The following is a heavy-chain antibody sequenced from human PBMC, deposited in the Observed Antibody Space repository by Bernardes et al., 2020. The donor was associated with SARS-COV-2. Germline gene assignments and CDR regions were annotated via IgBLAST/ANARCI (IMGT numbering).Heavy chain of an antibody. Sequence: GGSLRLSCAASGFTFTSYAMSWVRQAPGKGLEWVSVSSYTGDTTYYTDSVKGRFAISRDNSKNTLYLRLNSLRAEDTAVYYCAKGAGKYIVSDANGRYFDYWGQGTLVTVSS. CDR2: SSYTGDTT. V-gene: IGHV3-23*01. CDR3: AKGAGKYIVSDANGRYFDY. J-gene: IGHJ4*02. D-gene: IGHD2-2*01. CDR1: GFTFTSYA.